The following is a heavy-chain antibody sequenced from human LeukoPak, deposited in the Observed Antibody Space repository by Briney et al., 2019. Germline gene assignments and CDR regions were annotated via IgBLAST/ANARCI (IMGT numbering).Heavy chain of an antibody. Sequence: SETLSLTCAVYGGSFSGYYWSWIRQPPGKGLEWIGEINHSGSTNYNPSLKSRVTISVDTSKNQFSLKLSSVTAADTAVYYCARVYGYYYYYCYYMDVWGKGTTVTVSS. J-gene: IGHJ6*03. CDR1: GGSFSGYY. CDR2: INHSGST. CDR3: ARVYGYYYYYCYYMDV. V-gene: IGHV4-34*01. D-gene: IGHD5-18*01.